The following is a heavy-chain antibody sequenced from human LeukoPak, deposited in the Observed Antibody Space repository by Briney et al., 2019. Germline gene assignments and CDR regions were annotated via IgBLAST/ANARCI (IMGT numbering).Heavy chain of an antibody. D-gene: IGHD6-19*01. CDR2: IRYDESDK. J-gene: IGHJ4*02. CDR3: ARQYSSEFDY. CDR1: GFTFSRFG. Sequence: PGGSLRLSCAASGFTFSRFGMHWVRQAPGKGLEWVALIRYDESDKYYADSVRGRFTISRDNSKNTFYLQMDSLRTDDTAVYYCARQYSSEFDYWGQGTLVTVSS. V-gene: IGHV3-30*02.